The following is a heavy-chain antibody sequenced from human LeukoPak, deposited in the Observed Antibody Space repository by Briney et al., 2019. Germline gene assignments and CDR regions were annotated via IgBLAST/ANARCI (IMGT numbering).Heavy chain of an antibody. V-gene: IGHV3-23*01. CDR1: GFTFSSYA. CDR2: ISGSGGST. J-gene: IGHJ4*02. Sequence: PGGSLGLSCAASGFTFSSYAMSWVRQAPGKGLEWVSAISGSGGSTYYADSVKGRFTISRDNSKNTLYLQMNSLRAEDTAVYYCAKGGGGLWFGEFSHFDYWGQGTLVTVSS. CDR3: AKGGGGLWFGEFSHFDY. D-gene: IGHD3-10*01.